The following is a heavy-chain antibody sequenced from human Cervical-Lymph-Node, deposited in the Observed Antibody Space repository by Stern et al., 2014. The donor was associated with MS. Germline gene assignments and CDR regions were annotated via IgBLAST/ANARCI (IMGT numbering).Heavy chain of an antibody. J-gene: IGHJ4*02. CDR3: ARVRVGANDF. D-gene: IGHD1-26*01. V-gene: IGHV3-9*01. CDR1: GFIFDDFA. Sequence: EVQLVESGGGLVQPGRTLRLSCVGSGFIFDDFAMHWVRQAPGKGLEWVSGIDWDSGRNLYADAVKGRFTISRDNAKNSLYLQMNSLRPEDTALYYCARVRVGANDFWGQGTLVTVSS. CDR2: IDWDSGRN.